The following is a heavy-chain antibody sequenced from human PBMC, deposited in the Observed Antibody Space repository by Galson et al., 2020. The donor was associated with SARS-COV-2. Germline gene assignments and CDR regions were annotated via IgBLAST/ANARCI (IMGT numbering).Heavy chain of an antibody. J-gene: IGHJ4*02. CDR1: GFTFSRYA. D-gene: IGHD3-10*01. CDR2: ISNDGSNR. CDR3: ARGPRFGELLSPFDS. Sequence: GESLKISCAASGFTFSRYAMHWVRQAPGQGLEWVAVISNDGSNRYYADSVQCRFTISRDNSKNTLFLPMTSLRVEDTAVYYCARGPRFGELLSPFDSWGQGTLVTVSS. V-gene: IGHV3-30-3*01.